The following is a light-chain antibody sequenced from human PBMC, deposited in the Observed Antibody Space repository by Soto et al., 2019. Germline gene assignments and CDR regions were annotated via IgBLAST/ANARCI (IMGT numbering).Light chain of an antibody. V-gene: IGKV3-11*01. CDR3: QQRSNWPSIT. J-gene: IGKJ5*01. CDR2: DAS. Sequence: EIVLTQSPGTLSLSPGERATLSCRASQSVSSYLAWYQQKPGQAPRLLIYDASNRATGIPARFSGSGSGTDFTLTISSLEPEDFAVYYCQQRSNWPSITFGQGRRLEIK. CDR1: QSVSSY.